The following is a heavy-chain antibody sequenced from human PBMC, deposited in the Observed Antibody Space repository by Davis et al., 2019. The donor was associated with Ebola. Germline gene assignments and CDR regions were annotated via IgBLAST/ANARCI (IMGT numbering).Heavy chain of an antibody. CDR1: DGSISTHY. Sequence: PSETLSLTCTFSDGSISTHYWNWIRQAPGKRLEWIGSIHYTGSTNYNSSLYSRVTISIDTSKNQFSLRLNSVTAADTAMYFCAERGGSVWGQGTLVTVSS. V-gene: IGHV4-59*11. CDR2: IHYTGST. J-gene: IGHJ4*02. D-gene: IGHD3-16*01. CDR3: AERGGSV.